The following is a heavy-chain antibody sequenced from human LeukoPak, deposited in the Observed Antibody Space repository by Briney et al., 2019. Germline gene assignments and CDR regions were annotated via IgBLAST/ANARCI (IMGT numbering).Heavy chain of an antibody. CDR3: ARADSSGYYPFDY. CDR2: ISYDGSNK. V-gene: IGHV3-30-3*01. D-gene: IGHD3-22*01. CDR1: GFTFSSYA. J-gene: IGHJ4*02. Sequence: GGSLRLSCAASGFTFSSYAMHWVRQAPGKGLEWVAVISYDGSNKYYADSVKGRFTISRDNSKNTLYLQMNSLRAEDTAVYYCARADSSGYYPFDYWGQGTLVTVSP.